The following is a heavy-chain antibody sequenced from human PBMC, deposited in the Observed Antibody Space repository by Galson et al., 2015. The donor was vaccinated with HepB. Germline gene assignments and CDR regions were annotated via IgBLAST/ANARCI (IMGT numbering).Heavy chain of an antibody. CDR3: ARRGGCGGSCYLGGYLYYYYGMDV. CDR1: GGTFSSYA. J-gene: IGHJ6*02. D-gene: IGHD2-15*01. V-gene: IGHV1-69*13. CDR2: IIPIFGTA. Sequence: SVKVSCKASGGTFSSYAISWVRQAPGQGLEWMGGIIPIFGTANYAQKFQGRVTITADEPTSTAYMELSSLRSEDTAVYYCARRGGCGGSCYLGGYLYYYYGMDVWGQGTTVTVSS.